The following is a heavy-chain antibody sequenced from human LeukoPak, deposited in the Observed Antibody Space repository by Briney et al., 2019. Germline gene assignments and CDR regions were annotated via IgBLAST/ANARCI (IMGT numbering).Heavy chain of an antibody. Sequence: ASVRVSCKTSGYTFSNFGINWVRQAPGQELEWMGWISGNNDNPNYGQKFQGRFAVTTDSSTTTAYMGLRNLTFDDTAVYYCARDGTSTDDYWGQGTLVTVSS. J-gene: IGHJ4*02. CDR2: ISGNNDNP. CDR3: ARDGTSTDDY. CDR1: GYTFSNFG. V-gene: IGHV1-18*01. D-gene: IGHD2-2*01.